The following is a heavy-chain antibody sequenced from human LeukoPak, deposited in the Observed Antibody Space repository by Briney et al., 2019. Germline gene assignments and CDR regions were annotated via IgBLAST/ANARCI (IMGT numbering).Heavy chain of an antibody. J-gene: IGHJ4*02. CDR3: ARGSTVTNFNFHGYFDY. CDR2: INHSGST. D-gene: IGHD4-11*01. V-gene: IGHV4-34*01. Sequence: SETLSLTRAVYLGFYSDYHWHWIGQPPAKGVDWIGEINHSGSTNYKPSLKSRVTISVDTSKNQFSLKLRSVTAADTAVYYCARGSTVTNFNFHGYFDYWGQGTLVTVSS. CDR1: LGFYSDYH.